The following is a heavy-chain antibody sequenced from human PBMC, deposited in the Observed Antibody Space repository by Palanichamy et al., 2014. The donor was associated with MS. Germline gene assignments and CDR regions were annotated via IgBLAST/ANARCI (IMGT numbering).Heavy chain of an antibody. D-gene: IGHD3-3*01. CDR1: GYTFTSYA. CDR3: ARGLGVGPPYNWFDP. J-gene: IGHJ5*02. V-gene: IGHV1-3*01. Sequence: QVQLVQSGAEVKKPGASVKVSCKASGYTFTSYAMHWVRQAPGQRLEWMGWINAGNGNTKYSQKFQGRVTITRDTSASTAYMELSSLRSEDTAVYYCARGLGVGPPYNWFDPWGQGTLVTVSS. CDR2: INAGNGNT.